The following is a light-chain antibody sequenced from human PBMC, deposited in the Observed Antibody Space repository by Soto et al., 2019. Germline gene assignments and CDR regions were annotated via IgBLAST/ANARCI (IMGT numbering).Light chain of an antibody. CDR3: QQLDRYPFS. Sequence: DTQLTQSPSFLSASVGDRVTITCRASLDIRGYLAWYQQKPGRVPRLLIYSASTLQSGVPSRFSGSGSGTEFTLTISSLQPEDFASYYCQQLDRYPFSFGGGTKVDIK. CDR1: LDIRGY. CDR2: SAS. J-gene: IGKJ4*01. V-gene: IGKV1-9*01.